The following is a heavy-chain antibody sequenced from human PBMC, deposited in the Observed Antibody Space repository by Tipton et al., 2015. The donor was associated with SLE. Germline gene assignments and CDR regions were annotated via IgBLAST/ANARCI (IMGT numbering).Heavy chain of an antibody. D-gene: IGHD1-14*01. J-gene: IGHJ3*02. V-gene: IGHV4-39*07. Sequence: TLSLTCTVSGASLSSNRYYWAWIRQPPGKGLEYIGSVYYSGTTNYIPSLKSRVTISVDTSNNQFSLRLRSVTAADTAVYYCARVGGSAFDIWGRGTMVSVSS. CDR2: VYYSGTT. CDR1: GASLSSNRYY. CDR3: ARVGGSAFDI.